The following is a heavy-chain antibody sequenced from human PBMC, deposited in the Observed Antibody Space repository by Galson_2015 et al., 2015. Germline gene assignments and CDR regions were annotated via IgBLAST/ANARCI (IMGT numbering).Heavy chain of an antibody. D-gene: IGHD3-22*01. J-gene: IGHJ5*02. CDR1: GFTFSSYE. CDR3: ARVPYDSSGYYQGNWFDP. CDR2: ISSSGSTI. Sequence: SLRLSCAASGFTFSSYEMNWVRQAPGRGLEWVSYISSSGSTIYYADSVKGRFTISRDNARNSLYLQMNSLRAEDTAVYYSARVPYDSSGYYQGNWFDPWGQGTPVTVSS. V-gene: IGHV3-48*03.